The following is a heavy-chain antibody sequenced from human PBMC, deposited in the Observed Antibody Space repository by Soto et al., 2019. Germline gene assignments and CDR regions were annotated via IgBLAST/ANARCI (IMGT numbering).Heavy chain of an antibody. Sequence: GGSLRLSCAASGFTFSSYSMNWVRQAPGKGLEWVSYISSSSTIYYADSVKGRFTISRDNAKNSLYLQMNSLRAEDTAVYYCATRVVPAAPPYYYMDVWGKGTTVTVS. CDR1: GFTFSSYS. V-gene: IGHV3-48*01. CDR3: ATRVVPAAPPYYYMDV. CDR2: ISSSSTI. D-gene: IGHD2-2*01. J-gene: IGHJ6*03.